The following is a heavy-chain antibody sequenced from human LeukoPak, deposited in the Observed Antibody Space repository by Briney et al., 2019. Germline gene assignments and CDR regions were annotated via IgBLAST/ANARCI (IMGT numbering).Heavy chain of an antibody. V-gene: IGHV4-4*07. CDR2: IYTSGST. Sequence: SETLSLTCTVSGGSISSYYWSWIRQPAGKGLEWIGRIYTSGSTNYNPSLKSRVTMSVDTSKNQFSLKLSSVTAADTAVYYCARDGTPAAPWNWFDPWGQGTLVTVSS. D-gene: IGHD2-2*01. J-gene: IGHJ5*02. CDR3: ARDGTPAAPWNWFDP. CDR1: GGSISSYY.